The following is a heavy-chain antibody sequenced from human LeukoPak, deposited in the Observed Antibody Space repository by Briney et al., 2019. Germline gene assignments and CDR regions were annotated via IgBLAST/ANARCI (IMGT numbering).Heavy chain of an antibody. D-gene: IGHD3-10*01. Sequence: SVKVSCKASGGTFSSYAISWVRQAPGQGLEWMGGIIPLFGTANYAQKFQGRVTITADESTSTAYMELSSLRSEDTAVYYCARDPSRYGSGSYYNSHYFDYWGQGTLVTVSS. CDR3: ARDPSRYGSGSYYNSHYFDY. CDR2: IIPLFGTA. CDR1: GGTFSSYA. J-gene: IGHJ4*02. V-gene: IGHV1-69*13.